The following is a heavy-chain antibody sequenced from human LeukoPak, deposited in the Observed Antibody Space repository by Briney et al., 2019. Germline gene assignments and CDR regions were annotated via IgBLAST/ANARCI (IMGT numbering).Heavy chain of an antibody. CDR3: ARTSPGDWFDP. V-gene: IGHV1-8*03. CDR2: MNPNSGNT. CDR1: GGTFSSYA. Sequence: ASVKVSCKASGGTFSSYAISWVRQAPGQGLEWMGWMNPNSGNTGYAQKFQGRVTITRNTSISTAYMELSSLRSEDTAVYYCARTSPGDWFDPWGQETLVTVSS. J-gene: IGHJ5*02. D-gene: IGHD3-10*01.